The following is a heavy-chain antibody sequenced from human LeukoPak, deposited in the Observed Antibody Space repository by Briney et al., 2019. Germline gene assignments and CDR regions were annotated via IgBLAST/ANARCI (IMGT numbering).Heavy chain of an antibody. CDR2: INHSGSA. J-gene: IGHJ4*02. V-gene: IGHV4-34*01. Sequence: SETLSLTCAVYGGPFSGYYWSWIRQPPGKGLEWIGEINHSGSANYNPSLKSRVTISVDMSKNQFSLKLSSVTAADTAVYYCARYSGSYLGIDFWGQGTLVTVSS. CDR1: GGPFSGYY. CDR3: ARYSGSYLGIDF. D-gene: IGHD1-26*01.